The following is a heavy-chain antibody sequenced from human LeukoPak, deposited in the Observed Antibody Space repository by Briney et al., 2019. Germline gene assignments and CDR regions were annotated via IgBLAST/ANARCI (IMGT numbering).Heavy chain of an antibody. CDR2: IYSSGYT. Sequence: SETLSLTCTVSGGSVSTSSYYWGWIRRPPGKGLEWIGRIYSSGYTYYNPSLKSRATISVDTSKNQFSLKLASVTAADTAVYYCAGSDLTQDYWDYWGQGTLVTVSS. CDR1: GGSVSTSSYY. J-gene: IGHJ4*02. D-gene: IGHD2-15*01. CDR3: AGSDLTQDYWDY. V-gene: IGHV4-39*07.